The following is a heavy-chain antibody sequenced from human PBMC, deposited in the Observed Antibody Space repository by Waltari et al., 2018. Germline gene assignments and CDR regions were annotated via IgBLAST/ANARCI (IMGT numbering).Heavy chain of an antibody. V-gene: IGHV3-30*04. CDR3: ARDYCDRTNCHGMDV. D-gene: IGHD3-22*01. Sequence: QVQLVESGGGVVQPGRSLRLSCTASEFTFSSYAMHGVRQAPGNGLEWVAVISYNERNIYYVDSVRCRFTISRDNSKKMLYLQMNSLIIEDTAVYYCARDYCDRTNCHGMDVWGQGTTVTVSS. CDR1: EFTFSSYA. J-gene: IGHJ6*02. CDR2: ISYNERNI.